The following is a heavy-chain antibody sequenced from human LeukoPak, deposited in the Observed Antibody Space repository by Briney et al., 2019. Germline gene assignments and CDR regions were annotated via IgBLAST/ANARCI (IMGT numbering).Heavy chain of an antibody. J-gene: IGHJ4*02. CDR3: ARVYPQYYFDY. D-gene: IGHD4-11*01. CDR2: INPSGGST. Sequence: ASVKVSCKASGYTFTSYYMHWVRQAPGQGLEWMGVINPSGGSTSYAQKFQGRVTMTRDTSTSTVYMELSSLRSEDTAVYYCARVYPQYYFDYWGQGTLVTVSS. CDR1: GYTFTSYY. V-gene: IGHV1-46*01.